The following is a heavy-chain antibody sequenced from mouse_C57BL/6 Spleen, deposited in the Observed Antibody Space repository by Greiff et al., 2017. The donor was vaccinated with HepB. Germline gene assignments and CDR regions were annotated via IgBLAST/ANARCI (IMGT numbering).Heavy chain of an antibody. J-gene: IGHJ2*01. CDR3: ARWDWDAY. Sequence: VKQRPGQGLEWIGMIHPNSGSTNYNEKFKSKATLTVDKSSSTAYMQLSSLTSEDSAVYYCARWDWDAYWGQGTTLTVSS. V-gene: IGHV1-64*01. CDR2: IHPNSGST. D-gene: IGHD4-1*01.